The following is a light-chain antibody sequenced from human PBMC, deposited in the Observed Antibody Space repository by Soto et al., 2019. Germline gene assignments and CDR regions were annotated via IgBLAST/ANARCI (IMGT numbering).Light chain of an antibody. Sequence: EIVMTQSPATLSVTQGERATLSCRASQSVSSNLAWYQQKPGQSPRLLIYGASTRATGIPARFSGSGSGTEFTPTISSLQSEDFAVYYCQQFDDSVTFGQGTRLEIK. J-gene: IGKJ5*01. CDR2: GAS. CDR1: QSVSSN. V-gene: IGKV3-15*01. CDR3: QQFDDSVT.